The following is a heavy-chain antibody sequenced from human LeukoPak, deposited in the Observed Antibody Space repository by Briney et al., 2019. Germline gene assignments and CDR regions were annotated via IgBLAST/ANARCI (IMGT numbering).Heavy chain of an antibody. Sequence: SETLSLTCTVSGGSISSSSYYWGWIRQPPGKGLEWIGSIYYSGGTYYNPSLKSRVTISVDTSKNQFSLKLSSVTAADTAVYYCARGGRRTAAAGKNFDYWGQGTLVTVSS. CDR3: ARGGRRTAAAGKNFDY. CDR1: GGSISSSSYY. D-gene: IGHD6-13*01. V-gene: IGHV4-39*01. J-gene: IGHJ4*02. CDR2: IYYSGGT.